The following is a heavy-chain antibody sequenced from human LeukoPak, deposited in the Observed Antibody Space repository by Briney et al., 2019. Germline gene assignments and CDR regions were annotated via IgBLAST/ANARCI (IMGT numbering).Heavy chain of an antibody. J-gene: IGHJ4*02. V-gene: IGHV3-23*01. D-gene: IGHD4-11*01. CDR3: ARGNSDYDLSY. CDR2: ISSSGGGGNT. Sequence: GGSLRLSCAASGFTFSSYAMSWARQAPGKGLEWVSGISSSGGGGNTYYADSVKGRFTISRDNAKNTLYLQMNSLRAEDTAVYYCARGNSDYDLSYWGQGTLVTVSS. CDR1: GFTFSSYA.